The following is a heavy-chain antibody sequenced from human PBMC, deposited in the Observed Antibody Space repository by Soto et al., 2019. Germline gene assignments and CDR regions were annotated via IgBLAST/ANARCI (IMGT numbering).Heavy chain of an antibody. CDR2: ISGYNGNT. Sequence: QVQLVQSRGEVKKPGASVKVSCKTSGYSFTTYGISWVRQAPGQGLEWMGWISGYNGNTNYAQKLQGRVTMTTDTTASTASRELRSLRSDDPAVYYCAREGPAPYYYYGMDVWGQGSTVTVSS. V-gene: IGHV1-18*01. CDR1: GYSFTTYG. J-gene: IGHJ6*02. CDR3: AREGPAPYYYYGMDV.